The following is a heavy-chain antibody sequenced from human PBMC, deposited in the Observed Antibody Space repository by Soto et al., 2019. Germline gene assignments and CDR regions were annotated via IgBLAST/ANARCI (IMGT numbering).Heavy chain of an antibody. J-gene: IGHJ4*02. CDR2: IYYNGST. CDR3: ARVGSGSFDY. Sequence: QVQLQESGPGLVKSSQTLSLTCTVSGGSISSGDYYWSWIRQPPGKGLEWIGYIYYNGSTYYQPSLKSRVTISVATSKKQFSLKLSSVTAADTAVYYCARVGSGSFDYWGQGTLVTVSS. CDR1: GGSISSGDYY. V-gene: IGHV4-30-4*08. D-gene: IGHD3-3*01.